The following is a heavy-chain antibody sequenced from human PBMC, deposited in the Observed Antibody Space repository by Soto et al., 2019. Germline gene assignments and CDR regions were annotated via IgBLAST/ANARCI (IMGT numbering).Heavy chain of an antibody. CDR3: AQALVFTGGDGFDI. CDR2: IYYSGNT. CDR1: GGSITTGGRY. Sequence: QVRLQEWGPGLVKPSQTLSLKCSVSGGSITTGGRYWSWIRQLPGKGLEWIGDIYYSGNTYYNASLKRGVTISVEAAKNQFSLKLSSVTAADTAVYYCAQALVFTGGDGFDIWGQGRLVTVSS. D-gene: IGHD1-1*01. J-gene: IGHJ3*02. V-gene: IGHV4-31*02.